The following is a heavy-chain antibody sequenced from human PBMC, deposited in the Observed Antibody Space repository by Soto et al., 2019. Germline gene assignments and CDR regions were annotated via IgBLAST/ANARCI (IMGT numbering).Heavy chain of an antibody. CDR1: GYTFTSYG. V-gene: IGHV1-18*01. CDR2: ISAYNGNT. Sequence: ASVKVSCKASGYTFTSYGISWVRQAPGQGLEWMGWISAYNGNTNYAQKLQGRVTLTTDTSTSTAYMELRSLRSDDTAVYYCAREEDLGYCSGGSCQGVFDYWGQGTLVTVSS. CDR3: AREEDLGYCSGGSCQGVFDY. D-gene: IGHD2-15*01. J-gene: IGHJ4*02.